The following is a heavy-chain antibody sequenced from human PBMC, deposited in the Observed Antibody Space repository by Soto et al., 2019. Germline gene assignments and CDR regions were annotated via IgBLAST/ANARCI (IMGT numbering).Heavy chain of an antibody. Sequence: PWGSLSLSCAASGFTFSSYAMSWVRQAPGKGLEWVSAISGSGGSTYYADSVKGRFTISRDNSKNTLYLQMNSLRAEDTAVYYCAKRYFDWLLSFDYWGQGTLVTVSS. D-gene: IGHD3-9*01. CDR1: GFTFSSYA. CDR2: ISGSGGST. CDR3: AKRYFDWLLSFDY. V-gene: IGHV3-23*01. J-gene: IGHJ4*02.